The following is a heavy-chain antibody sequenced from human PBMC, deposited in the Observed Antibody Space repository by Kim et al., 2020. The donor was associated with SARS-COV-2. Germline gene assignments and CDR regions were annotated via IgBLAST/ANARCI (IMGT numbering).Heavy chain of an antibody. D-gene: IGHD4-17*01. CDR3: ARDRGSELTTYYYYSMDV. Sequence: ASVKVSCKASGYTFTSYGISWVRQAPGQGLEWMGWISTYNGNTNYAQKLQGRVTLTTDTSTSTAYMELRSLRSDDTAVYYCARDRGSELTTYYYYSMDVWGQGTTVTVS. CDR2: ISTYNGNT. CDR1: GYTFTSYG. J-gene: IGHJ6*02. V-gene: IGHV1-18*01.